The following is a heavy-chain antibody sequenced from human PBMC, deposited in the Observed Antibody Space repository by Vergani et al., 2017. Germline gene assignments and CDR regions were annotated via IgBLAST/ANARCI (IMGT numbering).Heavy chain of an antibody. CDR3: ATDQDKVAPDAFDI. CDR2: FDPEDGET. J-gene: IGHJ3*02. D-gene: IGHD5-12*01. CDR1: GYTLTELS. Sequence: QVQLVQSGAEVKKPGASVKVSCKVSGYTLTELSMHWVRQAPGKGLEWRGGFDPEDGETIYAQKFQGRVTMTEDTSTDTAYRELSSLRSEDTAVYYCATDQDKVAPDAFDIWGQGTMVTVSS. V-gene: IGHV1-24*01.